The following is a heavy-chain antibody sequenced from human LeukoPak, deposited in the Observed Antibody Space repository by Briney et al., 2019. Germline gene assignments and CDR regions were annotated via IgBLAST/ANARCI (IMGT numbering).Heavy chain of an antibody. V-gene: IGHV3-74*01. Sequence: GGSLRLSXKGSGYAFSGDWMHWVRQAPGKGLAWVSRINNDGSSTGYADSVTGRFTISRDNAKNTLFLQMSSLRAEDTAVYYCASFNPISLSDYWGQGTLVTVSS. D-gene: IGHD1-14*01. CDR2: INNDGSST. CDR3: ASFNPISLSDY. CDR1: GYAFSGDW. J-gene: IGHJ4*02.